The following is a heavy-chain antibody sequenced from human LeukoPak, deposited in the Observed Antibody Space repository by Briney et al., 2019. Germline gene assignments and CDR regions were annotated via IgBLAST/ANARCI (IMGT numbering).Heavy chain of an antibody. Sequence: SETLSLTCTVSGDSINIYYWTWIRQPPGKGLEWIGYIYYSGSTNYNPSLKSRVTISVDTSKNQSSLKLDSVTAADTAVYYCARQVPYTSRPDYWGQGTLVTVSS. D-gene: IGHD2-2*01. J-gene: IGHJ4*02. CDR1: GDSINIYY. CDR2: IYYSGST. CDR3: ARQVPYTSRPDY. V-gene: IGHV4-59*08.